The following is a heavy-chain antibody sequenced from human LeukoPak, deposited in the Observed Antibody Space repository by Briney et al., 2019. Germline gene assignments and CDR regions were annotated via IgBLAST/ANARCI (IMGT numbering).Heavy chain of an antibody. CDR3: ARIPYCGGDCYPYWYFDL. D-gene: IGHD2-21*01. CDR2: IYYSGST. CDR1: GGSISSYY. J-gene: IGHJ2*01. V-gene: IGHV4-59*01. Sequence: SETLSLTCTVSGGSISSYYWSWIRQPPGKGLEWIGYIYYSGSTNYNLSLKSRVTISVDTSKNQFSLKLSSVTAADTAVYYCARIPYCGGDCYPYWYFDLWGRGTLVTVSS.